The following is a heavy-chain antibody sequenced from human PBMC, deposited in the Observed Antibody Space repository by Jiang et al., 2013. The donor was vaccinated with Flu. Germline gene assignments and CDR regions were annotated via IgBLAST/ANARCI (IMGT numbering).Heavy chain of an antibody. CDR1: GGTFSSYA. J-gene: IGHJ4*02. CDR3: ARFGQGSGWYNLDY. V-gene: IGHV1-69*04. Sequence: KVSCKASGGTFSSYAISWVRQAPGQGLEWMGRIIPILGIANYAQKFQGRVTITADKSTSTAYMELSSLRSEDTAVYYCARFGQGSGWYNLDYWGQGTLVTVSS. CDR2: IIPILGIA. D-gene: IGHD6-19*01.